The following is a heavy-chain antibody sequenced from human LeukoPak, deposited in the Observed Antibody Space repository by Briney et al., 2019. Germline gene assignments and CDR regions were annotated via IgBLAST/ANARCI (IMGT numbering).Heavy chain of an antibody. CDR2: IYYSGNT. CDR3: VSQQLGGYFDY. CDR1: GGSMSSSSYY. D-gene: IGHD6-13*01. V-gene: IGHV4-39*01. Sequence: SETLSLTCTVSGGSMSSSSYYWGWIRQPPGKGLEWIGSIYYSGNTYYNPSLKSRVTISVDTSKNQFSLKLSSVTAADTAVYYCVSQQLGGYFDYWGQGTLVTVSS. J-gene: IGHJ4*02.